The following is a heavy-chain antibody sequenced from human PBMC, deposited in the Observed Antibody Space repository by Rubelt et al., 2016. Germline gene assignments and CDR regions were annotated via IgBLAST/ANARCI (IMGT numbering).Heavy chain of an antibody. V-gene: IGHV3-21*01. CDR3: ASEDLTDGSSRWAWYFDY. J-gene: IGHJ4*02. CDR1: GFTFSGST. CDR2: IYKDSTYI. Sequence: EVQLLESGGGLVRPGGSLRLSCAASGFTFSGSTMNWVRQAPGKGLEWVSSIYKDSTYIYYAGSVKGRFHISRDNAKNTVYLQMNSLRTEDKAIYYCASEDLTDGSSRWAWYFDYWGQGILFSVAS. D-gene: IGHD1-14*01.